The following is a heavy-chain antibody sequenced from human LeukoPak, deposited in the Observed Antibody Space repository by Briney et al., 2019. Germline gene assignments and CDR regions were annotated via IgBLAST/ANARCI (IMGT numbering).Heavy chain of an antibody. V-gene: IGHV1-69*06. J-gene: IGHJ4*02. CDR3: ARNYYDSSGFDY. CDR1: GGTFSSYA. D-gene: IGHD3-22*01. CDR2: IIPIFGTA. Sequence: SVKVSCQAAGGTFSSYAISWVRQAPGQGLEWMGGIIPIFGTANYAQKFQGRVTITADKSTSTAYMELSSLRSEDTAVYYCARNYYDSSGFDYWGQGTLVTVSS.